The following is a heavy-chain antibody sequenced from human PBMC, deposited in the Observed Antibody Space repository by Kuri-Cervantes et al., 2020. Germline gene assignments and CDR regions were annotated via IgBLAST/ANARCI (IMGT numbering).Heavy chain of an antibody. D-gene: IGHD6-13*01. CDR1: GFTFSSYA. J-gene: IGHJ6*02. CDR2: ISYDGSNK. Sequence: SLRLSCAASGFTFSSYAMHWVRQAPGKGLEWVAVISYDGSNKYYADSVKGRFTISRDNSKNTLHLQMNSLRAEDTAVYYCARDRGSSSWSIYYYYYYGMDVWGQGTTVTVSS. CDR3: ARDRGSSSWSIYYYYYYGMDV. V-gene: IGHV3-30-3*01.